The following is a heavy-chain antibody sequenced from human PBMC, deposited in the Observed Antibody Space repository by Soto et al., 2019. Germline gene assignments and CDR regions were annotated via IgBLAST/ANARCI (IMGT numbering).Heavy chain of an antibody. CDR3: AKDARILDYGFWSGGNDAFDI. Sequence: EVQLVESGGGLVQPGGSLRLSCAAFGFTFRTYSMNWVRQAPGKGLEWVSYISESSTAIYYTDSVKGRFTISRDNAKNTLYLQMKSLRDEDTAVYYCAKDARILDYGFWSGGNDAFDIWGQGTKVTVSS. CDR2: ISESSTAI. V-gene: IGHV3-48*02. CDR1: GFTFRTYS. D-gene: IGHD3-3*01. J-gene: IGHJ3*02.